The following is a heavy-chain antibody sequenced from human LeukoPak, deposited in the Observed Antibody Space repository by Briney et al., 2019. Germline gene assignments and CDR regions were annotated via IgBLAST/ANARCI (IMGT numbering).Heavy chain of an antibody. CDR2: ISSGGGGT. Sequence: PGGPLRLSCAASGLTFSSYSMNWVRQAPGKGLEWISYISSGGGGTYYADSVKGRFTISRDNAKNSLYLQMNSLRDEDTAVYFCARARSRGWVIDSWGQGTLVTVSS. D-gene: IGHD6-19*01. CDR3: ARARSRGWVIDS. J-gene: IGHJ4*02. V-gene: IGHV3-48*02. CDR1: GLTFSSYS.